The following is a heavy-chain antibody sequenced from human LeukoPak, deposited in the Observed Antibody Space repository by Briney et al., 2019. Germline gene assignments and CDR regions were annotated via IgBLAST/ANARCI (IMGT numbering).Heavy chain of an antibody. Sequence: PGGSLRLSCAASGFTFSTYGFHWVRQAPGKGLEWVAFIRYDGDNEYYAGSVKGRFTLSRDDSKNTLYLQMNGLIPEDTAVYYCARDRGGKYSQAFDIWGQGTMVTVSS. J-gene: IGHJ3*02. CDR2: IRYDGDNE. CDR1: GFTFSTYG. CDR3: ARDRGGKYSQAFDI. D-gene: IGHD1-26*01. V-gene: IGHV3-30*02.